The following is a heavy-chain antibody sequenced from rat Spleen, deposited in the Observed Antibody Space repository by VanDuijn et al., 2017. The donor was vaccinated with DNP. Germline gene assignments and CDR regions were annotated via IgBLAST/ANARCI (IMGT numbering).Heavy chain of an antibody. CDR3: TRTGSYKLGYYFDY. Sequence: QVQLKESGPGLVQPSQTLSLTCTVSGFSLTSNSVSWVRQSPGKGLEWMGTIWNGGTTDYNPTFKSRLSISRDTSKSQVFLKMNSLQNEYTAIYFCTRTGSYKLGYYFDYWGQGVMVTASS. D-gene: IGHD4-3*01. V-gene: IGHV2-1*01. CDR1: GFSLTSNS. CDR2: IWNGGTT. J-gene: IGHJ2*01.